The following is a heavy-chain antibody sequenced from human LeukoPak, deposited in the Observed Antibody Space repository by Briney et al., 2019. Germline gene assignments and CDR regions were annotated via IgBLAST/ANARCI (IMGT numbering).Heavy chain of an antibody. D-gene: IGHD3-16*02. J-gene: IGHJ4*02. V-gene: IGHV3-23*01. CDR3: AKIKRRVITFGGIIVD. CDR1: GFTFSNYA. Sequence: GGSLRLSCAASGFTFSNYAMSWVRQAPGQGLEWVSCIVSSGTSTYYADSVNGRFTISRDNSNNTLYLQMNSLRAEDTAVYYCAKIKRRVITFGGIIVDWGQGTLVTVSS. CDR2: IVSSGTST.